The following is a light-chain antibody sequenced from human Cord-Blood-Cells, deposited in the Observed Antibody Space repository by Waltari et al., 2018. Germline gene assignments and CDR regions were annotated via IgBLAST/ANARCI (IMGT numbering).Light chain of an antibody. CDR1: QTISSY. CDR3: QQSYSTPT. Sequence: DIQMTQSPSSLSASVGDRVSITCRASQTISSYLNWYQQKPGKAPKLLIYGASSLQSGVPSRFSDSGSGTDFTLTISSLQPEDFATYYCQQSYSTPTFGQGTKVEIK. J-gene: IGKJ1*01. CDR2: GAS. V-gene: IGKV1-39*01.